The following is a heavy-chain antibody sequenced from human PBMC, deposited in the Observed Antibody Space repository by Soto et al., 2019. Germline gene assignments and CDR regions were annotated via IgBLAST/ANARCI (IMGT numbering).Heavy chain of an antibody. V-gene: IGHV1-3*01. D-gene: IGHD2-2*02. CDR3: ARSCGSSTSCYTPFDY. Sequence: ASLKVSCKSSGYTFTSYAMHWVRQAPGQRLEWMGWINAGNGNTKYSQKFQGRVTITRDTSASTAYMELSSLRSEDTAVYYCARSCGSSTSCYTPFDYWGQGTLVTSPQ. J-gene: IGHJ4*02. CDR2: INAGNGNT. CDR1: GYTFTSYA.